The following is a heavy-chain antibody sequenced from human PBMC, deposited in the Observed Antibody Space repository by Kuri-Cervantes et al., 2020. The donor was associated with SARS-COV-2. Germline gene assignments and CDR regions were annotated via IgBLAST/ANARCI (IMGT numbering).Heavy chain of an antibody. Sequence: GGSLRLSCAASGFTVSSNYMSWVRQAPGKGLEWVSVIYSGGSPYYADSVKGRFTISRDNSKNTLYLQMNSLRAEDTAVYYCANSLLLSLDYWGQGTLVTVSS. CDR3: ANSLLLSLDY. CDR1: GFTVSSNY. J-gene: IGHJ4*02. D-gene: IGHD1-26*01. V-gene: IGHV3-66*02. CDR2: IYSGGSP.